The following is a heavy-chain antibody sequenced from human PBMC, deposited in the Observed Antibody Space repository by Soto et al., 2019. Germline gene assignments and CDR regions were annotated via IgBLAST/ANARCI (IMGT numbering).Heavy chain of an antibody. J-gene: IGHJ6*02. CDR2: ISSGGFIT. CDR3: ATGVVPATKWGYYSYGLDV. CDR1: GFTFSDYY. Sequence: GGSLRLSCAASGFTFSDYYMSWIRQAPGKGLEWVSYISSGGFITYYADSVKGRFTTSWDKAKNSLYLQMNTLSANDTAVYYCATGVVPATKWGYYSYGLDVWGQGTTVTVSS. V-gene: IGHV3-11*01. D-gene: IGHD2-2*01.